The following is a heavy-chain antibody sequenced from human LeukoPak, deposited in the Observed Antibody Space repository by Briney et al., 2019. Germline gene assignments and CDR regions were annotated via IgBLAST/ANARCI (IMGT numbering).Heavy chain of an antibody. CDR3: ARQSGDGYNYYFDF. CDR2: IYPGDSET. CDR1: GYSLTYYW. D-gene: IGHD5-24*01. J-gene: IGHJ4*02. V-gene: IGHV5-51*01. Sequence: GESLKISCKGSGYSLTYYWIGWVRQMPGKGLEWMGIIYPGDSETRYSPSFQGKVTISADKSIRTAYLQWSSLKASDTAMYYCARQSGDGYNYYFDFWGQGALVTVSS.